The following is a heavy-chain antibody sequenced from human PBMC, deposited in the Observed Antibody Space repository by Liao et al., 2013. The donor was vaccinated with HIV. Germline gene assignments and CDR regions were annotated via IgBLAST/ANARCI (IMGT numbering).Heavy chain of an antibody. V-gene: IGHV4-39*02. CDR3: ARVGMTTITGYYYYIDV. Sequence: QLQLQESGPGLVKPSETLSLACTVSGGSISGKTYYWGWIRQPPGKGLEWIGSIYYSGSTYYNPSLRSRGTISVDTSKNHFSLRLSSVTAADTAVYYCARVGMTTITGYYYYIDVWAKGTTVTVSS. D-gene: IGHD3-9*01. CDR2: IYYSGST. CDR1: GGSISGKTYY. J-gene: IGHJ6*03.